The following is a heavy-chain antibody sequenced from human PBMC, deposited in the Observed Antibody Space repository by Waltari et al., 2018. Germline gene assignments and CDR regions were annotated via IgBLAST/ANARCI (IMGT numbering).Heavy chain of an antibody. V-gene: IGHV4-39*07. J-gene: IGHJ6*03. Sequence: QLQLQESGPGLVKPSETLSLTCIVSSGSISSRNYYWGWIRQPPGKGLEWIGSIYYSGSTRYNPSLKSRVSVSVETSKNQFSLKLNYVTAADTAVYYCARVPDSYGHYYMDVWGKGTTVT. CDR2: IYYSGST. D-gene: IGHD5-18*01. CDR3: ARVPDSYGHYYMDV. CDR1: SGSISSRNYY.